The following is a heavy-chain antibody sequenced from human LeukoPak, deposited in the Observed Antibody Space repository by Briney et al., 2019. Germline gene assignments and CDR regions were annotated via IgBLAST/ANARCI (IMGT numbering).Heavy chain of an antibody. Sequence: QSGGSLRLSCAASGFTFSSYAMSWVRQAPGKGLEWVSIIYSGGSTYYADSVKGRFTISRDNSKNTLYLQMNSLRAEDTAVYYCARDISSGYYDAFDIWGQGTMVTVSS. CDR2: IYSGGST. V-gene: IGHV3-66*01. CDR1: GFTFSSYA. D-gene: IGHD3-22*01. J-gene: IGHJ3*02. CDR3: ARDISSGYYDAFDI.